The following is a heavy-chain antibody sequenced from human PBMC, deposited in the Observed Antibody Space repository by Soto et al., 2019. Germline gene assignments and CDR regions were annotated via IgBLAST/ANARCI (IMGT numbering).Heavy chain of an antibody. CDR1: GGSFSGYY. V-gene: IGHV4-34*01. CDR2: INHSGST. J-gene: IGHJ4*02. CDR3: ARDKITGLFDY. D-gene: IGHD1-1*01. Sequence: QVQLQQWGAGLLKPSETLSLTCAVYGGSFSGYYWTWIRQPPGTGLEWIGEINHSGSTNYNPSLKSRVTISVDTSMNQCSLTLTSGTAADTAVYYCARDKITGLFDYWGQGTLVTVSS.